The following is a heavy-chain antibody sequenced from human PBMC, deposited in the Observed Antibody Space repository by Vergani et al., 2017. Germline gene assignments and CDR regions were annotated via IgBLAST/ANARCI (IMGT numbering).Heavy chain of an antibody. Sequence: QVQLQESGPGLVKPSQTLSLTCTVSGGSISSGGYYWSWIRQHPGKGLEWIGYIYYSGSTYYNPSLKSRVTISVDRSKNQFSLKLSSVTAADTAVYYCARDAGIVGGRYNWFDPWGQGTLVTVSS. CDR2: IYYSGST. CDR1: GGSISSGGYY. J-gene: IGHJ5*02. V-gene: IGHV4-31*03. D-gene: IGHD1-26*01. CDR3: ARDAGIVGGRYNWFDP.